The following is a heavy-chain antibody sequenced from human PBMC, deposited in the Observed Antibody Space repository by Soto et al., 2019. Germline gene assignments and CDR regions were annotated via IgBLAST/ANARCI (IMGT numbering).Heavy chain of an antibody. CDR3: ARGRIVASIHDASEM. CDR2: ISAYNGKR. D-gene: IGHD5-12*01. J-gene: IGHJ3*02. Sequence: QGQLLQSGDEVKTPGASVRVSCRASGYPFTSYGISWVRQAPGQGLEWVAWISAYNGKRNTAQKFQGRVTMTLDTSTDTAHMDLGDLTSADTAVYYCARGRIVASIHDASEMWGQGTKVTVSS. CDR1: GYPFTSYG. V-gene: IGHV1-18*01.